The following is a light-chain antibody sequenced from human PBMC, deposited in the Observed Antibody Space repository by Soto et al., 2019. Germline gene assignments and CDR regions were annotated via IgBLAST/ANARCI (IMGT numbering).Light chain of an antibody. CDR2: SNN. J-gene: IGLJ2*01. CDR1: SSNIGSNT. V-gene: IGLV1-44*01. Sequence: QPVLTQPPSASGTPGQRVTISCSGSSSNIGSNTVNWYQQLPGTAPKLLIYSNNQRPSGVPDRFSGSKSGTSASLAISVLQSEDEADYYCAAWDDSLNGPHVVFGGGTKVTVL. CDR3: AAWDDSLNGPHVV.